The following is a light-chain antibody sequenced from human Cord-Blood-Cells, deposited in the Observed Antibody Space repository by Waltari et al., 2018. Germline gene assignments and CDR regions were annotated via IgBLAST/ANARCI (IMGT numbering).Light chain of an antibody. V-gene: IGKV1-33*01. CDR3: QQYDNLIT. CDR1: QYISNY. Sequence: DIQMTQSPSSLSASVGDRVTITCQARQYISNYLNWYQQKPGKAPKLLIYDASNLETGVPSRFIGSGSGTDFTFTISSLQPEDIATYYCQQYDNLITFGPGTKVDIK. CDR2: DAS. J-gene: IGKJ3*01.